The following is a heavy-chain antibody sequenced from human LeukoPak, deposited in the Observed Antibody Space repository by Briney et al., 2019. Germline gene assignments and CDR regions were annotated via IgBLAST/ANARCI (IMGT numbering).Heavy chain of an antibody. Sequence: SETLSLTCAVYGGSFSDYNWNWVRQPPGKGLEWIGEIDHSGATNYNPSLKSRVIISVGTSKNQFSLKVNHVTAADTAVYYCARGSPKYDSWGQGTLVTVSS. J-gene: IGHJ5*01. CDR1: GGSFSDYN. CDR2: IDHSGAT. CDR3: ARGSPKYDS. V-gene: IGHV4-34*01.